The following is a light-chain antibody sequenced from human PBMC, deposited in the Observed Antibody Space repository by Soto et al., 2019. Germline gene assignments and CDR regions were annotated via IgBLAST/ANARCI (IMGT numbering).Light chain of an antibody. Sequence: EIVLTQSPATLSSSPGEIATLSCRASQSVSSYLAWYQQKPGQAPRLLIYDASNRATGIPARFSGSGSGTDFTLTISRLEPEVFAVYYCQQRSNWPTFGGGNKVENK. CDR2: DAS. CDR1: QSVSSY. J-gene: IGKJ4*01. V-gene: IGKV3-11*01. CDR3: QQRSNWPT.